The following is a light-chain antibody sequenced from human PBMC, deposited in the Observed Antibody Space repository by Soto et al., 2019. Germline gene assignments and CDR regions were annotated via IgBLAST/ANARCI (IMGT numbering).Light chain of an antibody. Sequence: DIQMTQSPSSLSASVGDRVTITCRASQSISSYLNWYQQKPGRAPKVLIYAASSLQSGVPSRFSGGGSGTDFTLTISSLQPEDFAIFHCQQSSRPPWTFGQGTKVEIK. J-gene: IGKJ1*01. CDR2: AAS. CDR3: QQSSRPPWT. V-gene: IGKV1-39*01. CDR1: QSISSY.